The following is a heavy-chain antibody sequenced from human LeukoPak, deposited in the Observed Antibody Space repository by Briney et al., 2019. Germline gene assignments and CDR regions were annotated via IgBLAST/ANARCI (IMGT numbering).Heavy chain of an antibody. J-gene: IGHJ4*02. Sequence: GGSLRLSCAASGFTFDDYGMSWVRQAPGKGLEWVSGINWNGGSTGYADSVKGRFTISRDNAKNSLYLQMNSLRAEDTALYYCARDDSVVGSSSAPLDYWGQGTLVTVSS. CDR1: GFTFDDYG. V-gene: IGHV3-20*04. D-gene: IGHD6-6*01. CDR3: ARDDSVVGSSSAPLDY. CDR2: INWNGGST.